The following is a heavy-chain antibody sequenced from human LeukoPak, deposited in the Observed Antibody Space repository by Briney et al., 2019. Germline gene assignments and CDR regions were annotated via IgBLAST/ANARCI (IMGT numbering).Heavy chain of an antibody. J-gene: IGHJ4*02. CDR3: ARKGFLVGGNDY. CDR2: INAGNGNT. CDR1: GYTFTSYA. V-gene: IGHV1-3*01. Sequence: GASVKVSCKASGYTFTSYAMHWVRQAPGQRLEWMGWINAGNGNTKYSQKFQGRVTITRDTSASTAYMELSSLRSEDTAVYYCARKGFLVGGNDYWGQGTLVTVSS. D-gene: IGHD3-3*01.